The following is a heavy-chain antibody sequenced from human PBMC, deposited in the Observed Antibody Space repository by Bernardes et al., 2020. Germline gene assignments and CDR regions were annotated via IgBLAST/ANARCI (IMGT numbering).Heavy chain of an antibody. CDR1: GFTVSSNY. Sequence: GGSLRLSCAASGFTVSSNYMSWVRQAPGKGLEWVSVIYSGGSTYYADSVKGRFTIARDNSKNTLYLQMNSRRAEDTAVYYCARETPPADAFDIWGQGTMVTVSS. CDR3: ARETPPADAFDI. J-gene: IGHJ3*02. V-gene: IGHV3-53*01. CDR2: IYSGGST.